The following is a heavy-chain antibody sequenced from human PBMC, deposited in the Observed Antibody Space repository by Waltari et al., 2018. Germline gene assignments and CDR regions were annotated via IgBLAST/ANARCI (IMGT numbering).Heavy chain of an antibody. CDR2: ISGRGDQT. Sequence: EVQLLESGGALAQPGGSLRLSYAASGFIFSDYVMTWVRQAPGKGLEWLSGISGRGDQTYSAASVRGRFTISRDNSKNILYLQLSSLTADDTAVYYCAKSSGATQVPRPHDSWGQGSLVTVSS. CDR1: GFIFSDYV. V-gene: IGHV3-23*01. J-gene: IGHJ4*02. CDR3: AKSSGATQVPRPHDS. D-gene: IGHD1-26*01.